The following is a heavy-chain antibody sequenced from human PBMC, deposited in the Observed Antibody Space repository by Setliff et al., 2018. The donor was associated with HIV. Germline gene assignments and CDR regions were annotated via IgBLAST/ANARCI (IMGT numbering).Heavy chain of an antibody. Sequence: SETLSLPCSLSGGSISSSAYYWTWIRQHPGKGLEWIGQIHYSGTTYYDPSLKSQFVISRDTFKNEFSLKVNSVTAADTAVYYCARETYYYYIDVWGRGTTVTVSS. CDR1: GGSISSSAYY. CDR3: ARETYYYYIDV. CDR2: IHYSGTT. J-gene: IGHJ6*03. V-gene: IGHV4-31*01.